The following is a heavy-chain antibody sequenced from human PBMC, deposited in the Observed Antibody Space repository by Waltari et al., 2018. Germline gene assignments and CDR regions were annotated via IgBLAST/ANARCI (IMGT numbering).Heavy chain of an antibody. D-gene: IGHD3-22*01. CDR1: GFTFSRYW. V-gene: IGHV3-74*01. Sequence: EEQLVESGGGLAQPGESLRLSCAASGFTFSRYWMDWVRQAPGKGLVGGSRMSSDGSTITYADSVKGRFTISRDNAKNTLYVQMNRLRAEDTAVYYCARVATKTYSSPVPGRPYYYGMDVWGQGTTVTVSS. CDR2: MSSDGSTI. CDR3: ARVATKTYSSPVPGRPYYYGMDV. J-gene: IGHJ6*02.